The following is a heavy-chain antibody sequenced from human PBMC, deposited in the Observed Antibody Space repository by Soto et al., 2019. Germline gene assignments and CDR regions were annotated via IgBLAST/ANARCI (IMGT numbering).Heavy chain of an antibody. Sequence: QVQLQESGPRLMKPSETLSLTCTVSGGSLNNYYWSWIRQPAGKGLEWIGRVYTVGSTNYNPSLKSRVTMSIDTSKNQFSLRLTSVTAADTAVYYCARSPLTHSYAQFDSWGQGSLVTVSS. V-gene: IGHV4-4*07. CDR2: VYTVGST. CDR3: ARSPLTHSYAQFDS. D-gene: IGHD3-16*01. J-gene: IGHJ4*02. CDR1: GGSLNNYY.